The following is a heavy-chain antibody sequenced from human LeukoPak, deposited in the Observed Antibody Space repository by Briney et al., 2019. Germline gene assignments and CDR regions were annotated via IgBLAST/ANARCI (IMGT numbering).Heavy chain of an antibody. V-gene: IGHV3-23*01. CDR1: GFTFNTYT. J-gene: IGHJ4*02. CDR3: AKDLNYGFDS. D-gene: IGHD3-10*01. CDR2: ISGSGDKT. Sequence: GGSLRLSCAASGFTFNTYTMNWVRQAPGKGLEGVSAISGSGDKTFYAKSVRGRFTISRDNSRNTLYLQMNSLRAEDTAVYYCAKDLNYGFDSWGQGTLVTV.